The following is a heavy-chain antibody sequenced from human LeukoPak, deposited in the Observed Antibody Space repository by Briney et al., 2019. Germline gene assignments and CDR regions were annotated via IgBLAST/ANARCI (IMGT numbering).Heavy chain of an antibody. V-gene: IGHV4-61*02. J-gene: IGHJ5*02. CDR1: GGSISSGSYY. CDR3: ATELYMVRGKFDP. D-gene: IGHD3-10*01. Sequence: SETLSLTCTVSGGSISSGSYYWSWIRQPAGKGLEWIGRIYTSGSTNYNPSLKSRVTISVDTSKNQFSLKLSSVTAADTAVYYCATELYMVRGKFDPWGQGTLVTVSS. CDR2: IYTSGST.